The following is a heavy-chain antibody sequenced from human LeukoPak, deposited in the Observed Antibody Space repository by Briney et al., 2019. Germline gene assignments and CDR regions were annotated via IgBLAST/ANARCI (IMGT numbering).Heavy chain of an antibody. Sequence: GASVKVSCKASGYTFTSYYMHWVRQAPGQGLEWMGIINPSGGSTSYAQKFQGRVTMTRDTSISTAYMELSRLRSDDTAVYYCARDGVATGYYYYYMDVWGKGTTVTISS. J-gene: IGHJ6*03. CDR1: GYTFTSYY. V-gene: IGHV1-46*01. CDR2: INPSGGST. D-gene: IGHD5-12*01. CDR3: ARDGVATGYYYYYMDV.